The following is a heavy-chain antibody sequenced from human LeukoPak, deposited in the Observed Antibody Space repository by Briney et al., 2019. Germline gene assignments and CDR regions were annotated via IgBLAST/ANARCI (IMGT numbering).Heavy chain of an antibody. V-gene: IGHV3-66*01. CDR2: IYSGGGT. Sequence: GGSLRLSCAASGFTVSSNYMSWVRQAPGKGLEWVSVIYSGGGTYYADSVKGRFNISRDNSKNTMYLQMNSLRAEDTAVYYCARYYYDSSGAFDYRGQGTLVTVSS. CDR3: ARYYYDSSGAFDY. J-gene: IGHJ4*02. D-gene: IGHD3-22*01. CDR1: GFTVSSNY.